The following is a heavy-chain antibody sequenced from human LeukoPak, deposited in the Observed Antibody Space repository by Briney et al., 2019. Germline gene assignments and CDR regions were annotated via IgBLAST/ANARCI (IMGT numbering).Heavy chain of an antibody. J-gene: IGHJ4*02. CDR1: GYTFTTYY. V-gene: IGHV1-18*04. CDR3: ARGPYCSGTTCYSQYFDS. D-gene: IGHD2-15*01. CDR2: ISPYDVNT. Sequence: ASVKVSCKASGYTFTTYYIHWVRQAPGQGLEWMGWISPYDVNTKYAQSLQGRVTMTTVTSTSTAYMELRSLRSDDTAVYYCARGPYCSGTTCYSQYFDSWGQGTLVTVSS.